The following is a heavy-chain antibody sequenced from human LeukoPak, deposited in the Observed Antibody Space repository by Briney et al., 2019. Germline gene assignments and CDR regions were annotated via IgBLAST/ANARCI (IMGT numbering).Heavy chain of an antibody. CDR3: AIWGIGNYYDSSGFSDY. J-gene: IGHJ4*02. V-gene: IGHV1-46*01. CDR1: GYTFTSYY. CDR2: INPSGGST. Sequence: ASVKVSCKASGYTFTSYYMHWVRQAPGQGLEWMGIINPSGGSTSYAQKFQGRVTMTRDMSTSTVYMELSSLRSEDTAVYYCAIWGIGNYYDSSGFSDYGGQGTRVPVSS. D-gene: IGHD3-22*01.